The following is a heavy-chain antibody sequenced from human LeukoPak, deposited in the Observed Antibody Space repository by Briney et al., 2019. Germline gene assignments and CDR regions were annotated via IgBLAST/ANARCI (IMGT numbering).Heavy chain of an antibody. J-gene: IGHJ4*02. CDR2: ISAYNGNT. D-gene: IGHD3-10*01. Sequence: GASVKVSCKASGYTFTSYGISWVRRAPGQGLEWMVWISAYNGNTNYAQKLQGRVTMTTDTSTSTAYMELRTLTSKDTAVYFCAREPMVRGVITHAFDSWGQGTLVTVSS. CDR1: GYTFTSYG. V-gene: IGHV1-18*01. CDR3: AREPMVRGVITHAFDS.